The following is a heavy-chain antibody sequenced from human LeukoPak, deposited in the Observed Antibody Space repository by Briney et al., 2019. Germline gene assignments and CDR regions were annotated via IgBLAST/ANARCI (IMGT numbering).Heavy chain of an antibody. J-gene: IGHJ1*01. Sequence: NPSETLSLTCTVSGGSISSGGYYWSWIRQHPGKGLEWIGYIYYSGSTHYNPSLQSRVSISVDTSKNQFSLKLSSVTAADTAVYYCARGGTSANFQHWGQGTQLTVSS. CDR1: GGSISSGGYY. V-gene: IGHV4-31*03. CDR2: IYYSGST. CDR3: ARGGTSANFQH.